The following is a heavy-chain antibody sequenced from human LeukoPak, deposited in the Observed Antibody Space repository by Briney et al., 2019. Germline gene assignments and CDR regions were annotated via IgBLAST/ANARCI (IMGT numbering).Heavy chain of an antibody. CDR2: MNPNSGNT. V-gene: IGHV1-8*01. J-gene: IGHJ5*02. CDR3: AREYSSSSRNWFDP. Sequence: GASVKVSCKASGYTFTSYDINWVRQATGQGLEWMGWMNPNSGNTGYAQKFQGRVTMTRNTAISTAYMELSSLRSEDTAVYYCAREYSSSSRNWFDPWGQGTLVTVSS. D-gene: IGHD6-6*01. CDR1: GYTFTSYD.